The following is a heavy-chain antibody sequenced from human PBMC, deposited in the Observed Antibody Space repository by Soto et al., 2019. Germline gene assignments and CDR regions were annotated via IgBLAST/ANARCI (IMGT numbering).Heavy chain of an antibody. D-gene: IGHD1-20*01. V-gene: IGHV3-53*01. CDR1: GFTVSSNY. J-gene: IGHJ6*02. Sequence: PGGSLRLSCAASGFTVSSNYMSWVRQAPGKGLEWVSVIYSGGSTYYADSVKGRFTISRDNSKNTLYLQMNSLRAEDTAVYYCARDRVTGKPAGYCYYGMDVWGQGTTVTVSS. CDR2: IYSGGST. CDR3: ARDRVTGKPAGYCYYGMDV.